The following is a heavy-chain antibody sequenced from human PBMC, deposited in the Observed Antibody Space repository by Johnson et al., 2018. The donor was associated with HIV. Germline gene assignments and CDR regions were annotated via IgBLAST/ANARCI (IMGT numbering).Heavy chain of an antibody. CDR1: GFTFSSYW. Sequence: VQLVESGGGLVQPGGSLRLSCAASGFTFSSYWMHWVRQAPGKGLVWVSRINSDGSSTSYADSVKGRFTISRDNSKNTLYLQMNSLRAEDTAVYYCARDMCSGGSCYAFDIWGQGTMVTVSS. J-gene: IGHJ3*02. V-gene: IGHV3-74*01. CDR2: INSDGSST. D-gene: IGHD2-15*01. CDR3: ARDMCSGGSCYAFDI.